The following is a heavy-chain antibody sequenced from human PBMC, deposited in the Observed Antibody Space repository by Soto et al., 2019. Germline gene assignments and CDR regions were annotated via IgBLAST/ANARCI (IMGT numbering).Heavy chain of an antibody. CDR1: GYSFTSYW. V-gene: IGHV5-51*01. D-gene: IGHD6-13*01. J-gene: IGHJ6*03. CDR2: IYPGDSDT. Sequence: GESLKISCKGSGYSFTSYWIGWVRQMPGKGLEWMGIIYPGDSDTRYSPSFQGQVTISADKSISTAYLQWSSLKASDTAMYYCARHFVSPGRAAAGTGYYYYYMDVWGKGTTVTVSS. CDR3: ARHFVSPGRAAAGTGYYYYYMDV.